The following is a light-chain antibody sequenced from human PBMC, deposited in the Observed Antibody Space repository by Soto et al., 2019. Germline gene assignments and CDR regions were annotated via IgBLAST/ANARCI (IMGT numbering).Light chain of an antibody. V-gene: IGKV3-20*01. CDR2: AAS. Sequence: EVVLTQSPGTVSLSPGERATLSCRASQSVTSNYLAWYQQKPGQAPMLLIYAASSRATGIPDRFSGSGSGTDFSLTISRLEPEDFAVYYCQQYGSSLTWTFGQGTKVEIK. CDR3: QQYGSSLTWT. CDR1: QSVTSNY. J-gene: IGKJ1*01.